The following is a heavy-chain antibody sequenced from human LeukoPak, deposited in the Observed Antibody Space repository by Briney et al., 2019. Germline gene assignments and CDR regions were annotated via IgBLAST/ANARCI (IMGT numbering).Heavy chain of an antibody. CDR1: GGTFSSYA. V-gene: IGHV1-69*04. D-gene: IGHD6-6*01. J-gene: IGHJ4*02. CDR2: IIPILGIA. CDR3: ARARSYSSSSRSDY. Sequence: SVKVSCKASGGTFSSYAISWVRQAPGQGLEWMGRIIPILGIANYAQKLQGRVTMTTDTSTSTAYMELRSLRSDDTAVYYCARARSYSSSSRSDYWGQGTLVTVSS.